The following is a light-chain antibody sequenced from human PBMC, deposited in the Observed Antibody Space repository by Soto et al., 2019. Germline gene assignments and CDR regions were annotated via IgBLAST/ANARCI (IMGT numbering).Light chain of an antibody. V-gene: IGKV3-11*01. CDR3: QQRSNWYT. CDR2: DAS. CDR1: QSVSSY. Sequence: EIVLTQSPATLSLSPGERATLSCRASQSVSSYLAWYQQKPGQAPRLLIYDASNRATGIPARFSGSGSGTDVTLTISSLEPEDFAVYYCQQRSNWYTFGQGTKREIK. J-gene: IGKJ2*01.